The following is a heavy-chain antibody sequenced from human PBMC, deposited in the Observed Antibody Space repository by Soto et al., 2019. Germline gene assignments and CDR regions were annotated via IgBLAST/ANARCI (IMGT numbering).Heavy chain of an antibody. D-gene: IGHD3-22*01. J-gene: IGHJ4*02. CDR3: ARSTYDSSGYYGPFDY. CDR2: IWYDGSNK. CDR1: GFVFSGYG. Sequence: GCSVRLSCAACGFVFSGYGMHWVRQAPGKGLEWVAVIWYDGSNKYYADSVKGRFTISRDNSKNTLYLQMNSLRAEDTAVYYCARSTYDSSGYYGPFDYWGQGTLVTVSS. V-gene: IGHV3-33*01.